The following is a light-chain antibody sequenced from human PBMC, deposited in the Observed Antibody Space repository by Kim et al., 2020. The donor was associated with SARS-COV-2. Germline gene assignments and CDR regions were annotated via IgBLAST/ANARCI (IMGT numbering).Light chain of an antibody. CDR1: HSLSSNY. CDR2: DAS. J-gene: IGKJ4*01. CDR3: QHYGGSSLT. V-gene: IGKV3D-20*01. Sequence: SPGERDTLSCGASHSLSSNYLAWYQQKPGLAPRLLIYDASSRATGIPDRFSASGSGTDFTLTISRLEPEDFAVYYCQHYGGSSLTFGGGTKVDIK.